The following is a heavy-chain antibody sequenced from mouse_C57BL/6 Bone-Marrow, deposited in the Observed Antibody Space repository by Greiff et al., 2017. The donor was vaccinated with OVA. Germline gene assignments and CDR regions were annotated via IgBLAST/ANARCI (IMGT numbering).Heavy chain of an antibody. CDR3: ARRDDDHN. V-gene: IGHV1-50*01. CDR1: GYTFTSYW. J-gene: IGHJ3*01. CDR2: IDPSDSYT. Sequence: QVQLQQPGAELVKPGASVKLSCKASGYTFTSYWMQWVKQRPGQGLEWIGEIDPSDSYTNYNHKFKGKATLTVDTSSSTAYMQLSSLTSEDSAVYCCARRDDDHNWGQGTLVTVSA. D-gene: IGHD3-3*01.